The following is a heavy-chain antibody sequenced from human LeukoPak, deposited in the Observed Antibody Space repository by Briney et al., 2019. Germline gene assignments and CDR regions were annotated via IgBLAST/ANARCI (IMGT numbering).Heavy chain of an antibody. V-gene: IGHV1-2*02. J-gene: IGHJ5*02. Sequence: ASVKVSCKASGYTLTDYYLHWVRQAPGQGLEWMGWINPKSGATDYAQQFQGRFTVTRDTSISTAYMEQSRLRDDDTAVYYCGRGTMIVKTEGGWFDRWGQGILVTVSS. CDR1: GYTLTDYY. D-gene: IGHD3-22*01. CDR3: GRGTMIVKTEGGWFDR. CDR2: INPKSGAT.